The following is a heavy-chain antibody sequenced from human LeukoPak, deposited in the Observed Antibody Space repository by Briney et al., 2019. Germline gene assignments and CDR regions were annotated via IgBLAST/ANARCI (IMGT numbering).Heavy chain of an antibody. Sequence: ASVKVSCKASGYTFTSYYMHWVRQAPGQGLEWMGWINPNSGGTNYAQKFQGRVTMTRDTSISTAYMELSRLRSDDTAVYYCARDYGYTGYYGSGSYLDAFDIWGQGTMVTVSS. D-gene: IGHD3-10*01. CDR3: ARDYGYTGYYGSGSYLDAFDI. CDR2: INPNSGGT. CDR1: GYTFTSYY. V-gene: IGHV1-2*02. J-gene: IGHJ3*02.